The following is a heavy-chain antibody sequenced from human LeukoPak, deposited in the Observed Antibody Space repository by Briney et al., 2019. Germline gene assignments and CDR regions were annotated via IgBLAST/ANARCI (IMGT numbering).Heavy chain of an antibody. CDR2: ISGSGGST. V-gene: IGHV3-23*01. D-gene: IGHD2-2*01. J-gene: IGHJ4*02. CDR3: ARSDIVVVPAAFSPFFDY. Sequence: GGSLRLSCAASGFTFSSYAMSWVRQAPGKGLEWVSAISGSGGSTYYADSVKGRFTISRDNSKNTLYLQMNSLRAEDTAVYYCARSDIVVVPAAFSPFFDYWGQGTLVTVSS. CDR1: GFTFSSYA.